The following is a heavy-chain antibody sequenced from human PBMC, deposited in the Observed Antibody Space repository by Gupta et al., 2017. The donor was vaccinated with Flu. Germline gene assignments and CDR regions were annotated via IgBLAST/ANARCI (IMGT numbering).Heavy chain of an antibody. CDR3: AREGQAISRGYFDY. V-gene: IGHV3-33*01. CDR2: IWYDGSNK. J-gene: IGHJ4*02. D-gene: IGHD3-10*01. CDR1: GFTFRSYA. Sequence: QVHLVESGGGVVQPGRSLKISCAASGFTFRSYAMHWARQAPGKELEWVASIWYDGSNKYFADSVKGRFTISRDNSKNTMSLQMNSLRAEDTAVYFCAREGQAISRGYFDYWGRGTLVTVSS.